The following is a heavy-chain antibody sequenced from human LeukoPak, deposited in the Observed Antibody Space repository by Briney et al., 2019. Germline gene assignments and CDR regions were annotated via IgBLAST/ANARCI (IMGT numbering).Heavy chain of an antibody. D-gene: IGHD4-17*01. V-gene: IGHV1-2*02. CDR3: ARQDGDLDY. CDR2: INPNSDDT. Sequence: GASAKVSCKASGYTFTGYYIYWVRQAPGQGLEWMGWINPNSDDTSYAQKFQGRVTMTRDTSVSTAFMELSRLSSDDTAVYYCARQDGDLDYWGQGTLVTVSS. CDR1: GYTFTGYY. J-gene: IGHJ4*02.